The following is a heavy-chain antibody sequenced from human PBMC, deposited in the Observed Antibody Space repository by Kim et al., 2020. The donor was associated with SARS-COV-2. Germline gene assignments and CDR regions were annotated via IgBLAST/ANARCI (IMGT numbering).Heavy chain of an antibody. CDR3: ARDLYFDWLGAFDI. Sequence: AQKLQGRVTMTTDTSTSTAYMELRSLRSDDTAVYYCARDLYFDWLGAFDIWGQGTMVTVSS. V-gene: IGHV1-18*01. D-gene: IGHD3-9*01. J-gene: IGHJ3*02.